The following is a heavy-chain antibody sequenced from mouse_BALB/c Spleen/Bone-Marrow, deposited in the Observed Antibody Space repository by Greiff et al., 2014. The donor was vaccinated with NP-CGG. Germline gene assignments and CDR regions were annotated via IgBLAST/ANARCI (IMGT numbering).Heavy chain of an antibody. CDR2: IDPANGNT. CDR1: GFNIKDTY. J-gene: IGHJ4*01. D-gene: IGHD2-3*01. V-gene: IGHV14-3*02. CDR3: ARWLLPYGLDY. Sequence: EVKLMESGAELVKPGASVKLSCTASGFNIKDTYMHWVKQRPEQGLEWIGRIDPANGNTEYDPKFQGKATITADTSSNTAYLQLSSLTSEDTAVYYCARWLLPYGLDYWGQGTSVTVSS.